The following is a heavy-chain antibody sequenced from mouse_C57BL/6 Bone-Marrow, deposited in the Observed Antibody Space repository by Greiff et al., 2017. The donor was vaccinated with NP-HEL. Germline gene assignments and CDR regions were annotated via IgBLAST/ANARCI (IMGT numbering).Heavy chain of an antibody. D-gene: IGHD2-3*01. Sequence: EVKLVESGGGLVKPGGSLKLSCAASGFTFSSYAMSWVRQTPEKRLEWVATISDGGSYTDYPDNVKGRFTISRDNAKNNLYLQMSHLKSEDTAMYYCAREGYDGYSWFAYWGQGTLVTVSA. CDR3: AREGYDGYSWFAY. CDR2: ISDGGSYT. J-gene: IGHJ3*01. CDR1: GFTFSSYA. V-gene: IGHV5-4*01.